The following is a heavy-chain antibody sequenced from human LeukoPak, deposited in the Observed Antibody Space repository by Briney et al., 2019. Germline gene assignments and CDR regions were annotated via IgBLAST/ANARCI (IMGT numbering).Heavy chain of an antibody. V-gene: IGHV3-7*01. CDR3: ARDWGHGDYNYY. CDR1: GFTFRDYW. Sequence: PGGSLRLSCAASGFTFRDYWMTWVRQAPGKGLECVANIKQDGSEKYYVDSVKGRFTISRDNAENSVYLQMNNLRAEDTAVYYCARDWGHGDYNYYWGQGTLVTVSS. D-gene: IGHD4-17*01. J-gene: IGHJ4*02. CDR2: IKQDGSEK.